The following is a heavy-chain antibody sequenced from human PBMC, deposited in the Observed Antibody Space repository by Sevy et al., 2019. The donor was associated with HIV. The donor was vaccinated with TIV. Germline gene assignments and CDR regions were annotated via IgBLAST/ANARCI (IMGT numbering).Heavy chain of an antibody. CDR1: GFTFSTYN. CDR2: ITFSSNYI. CDR3: ARSWEQQLHDAFDI. J-gene: IGHJ3*02. D-gene: IGHD6-13*01. V-gene: IGHV3-21*01. Sequence: GGSLRLSCAASGFTFSTYNMNWVRRASGKGLEWVSSITFSSNYIYYADSVKGRFTISRDNAKNSLYLQMNSLRAEDTAVYYCARSWEQQLHDAFDIWGQGTMVTVSS.